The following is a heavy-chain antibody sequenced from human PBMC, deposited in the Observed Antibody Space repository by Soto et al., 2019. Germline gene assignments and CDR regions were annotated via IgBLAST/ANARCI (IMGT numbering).Heavy chain of an antibody. CDR1: GGSISSSSYY. D-gene: IGHD2-2*01. Sequence: QLQLQESGPGLVKPSETLSLTCTVSGGSISSSSYYWGWIRQPPGKGLEWIGIIYYSVSTYYNPSLKSRVTISVDTSKNQFSLKLSFVTAAYTAVYYCARLGSEIVVVPAAYGPVGFWFDPWGQGTLVTVSS. V-gene: IGHV4-39*01. J-gene: IGHJ5*02. CDR2: IYYSVST. CDR3: ARLGSEIVVVPAAYGPVGFWFDP.